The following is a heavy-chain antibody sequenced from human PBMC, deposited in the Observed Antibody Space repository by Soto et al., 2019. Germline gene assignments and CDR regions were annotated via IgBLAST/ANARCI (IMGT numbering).Heavy chain of an antibody. J-gene: IGHJ4*02. V-gene: IGHV3-23*01. CDR2: VSLSGDRT. D-gene: IGHD3-3*01. CDR3: AKSRRSLEWLLPSSFDS. Sequence: GGSLRLSCAASGFTFNSYAMNWVRQAPGKGLEWVAAVSLSGDRTYYADSVKGRFTISRDNSKDTQYLQMHRLGAEDTAVYYCAKSRRSLEWLLPSSFDSWGQGTLVTVSS. CDR1: GFTFNSYA.